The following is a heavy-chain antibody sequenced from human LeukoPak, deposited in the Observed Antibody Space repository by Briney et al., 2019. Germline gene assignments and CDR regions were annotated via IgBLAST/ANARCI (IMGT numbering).Heavy chain of an antibody. CDR2: IISIFGTA. CDR3: ARSIAVAGTTWFFDL. CDR1: GGTFSIYA. Sequence: EASVKVSCTASGGTFSIYAISWVRQAPGQGLEWVGEIISIFGTANYAQKFQGRVTITADESTSTAYMELSSLRSEDTAVYSCARSIAVAGTTWFFDLWGRGTLVTVSS. V-gene: IGHV1-69*01. J-gene: IGHJ2*01. D-gene: IGHD6-19*01.